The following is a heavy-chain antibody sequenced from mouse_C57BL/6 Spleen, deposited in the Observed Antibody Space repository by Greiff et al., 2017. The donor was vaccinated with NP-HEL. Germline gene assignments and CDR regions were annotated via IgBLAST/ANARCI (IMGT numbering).Heavy chain of an antibody. Sequence: VQLQQPGAELVKPGASVKLSCKASGYTFTSYWMHWVKQRPGQGLEWIGMIHPNSGSTNYNEKFKSKATLTVDKSSSTAYMQLSSLTSEDSAVYYGARWIYYDYNYFDYWGQGTTLTVSS. CDR3: ARWIYYDYNYFDY. CDR1: GYTFTSYW. V-gene: IGHV1-64*01. J-gene: IGHJ2*01. CDR2: IHPNSGST. D-gene: IGHD2-4*01.